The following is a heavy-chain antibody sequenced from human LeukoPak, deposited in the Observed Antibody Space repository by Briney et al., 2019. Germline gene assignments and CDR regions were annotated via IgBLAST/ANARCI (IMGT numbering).Heavy chain of an antibody. CDR3: ARDPQPKYGMDV. Sequence: SVKVSCKASGGTFSSYAISWVRQAPGQGLEWMGGIIPIFGTANYAQKFQGRVTITADESTSTAYMELRSLRSDDTAVYYCARDPQPKYGMDVWGQGTTVTVSS. J-gene: IGHJ6*02. V-gene: IGHV1-69*13. CDR2: IIPIFGTA. CDR1: GGTFSSYA. D-gene: IGHD1-1*01.